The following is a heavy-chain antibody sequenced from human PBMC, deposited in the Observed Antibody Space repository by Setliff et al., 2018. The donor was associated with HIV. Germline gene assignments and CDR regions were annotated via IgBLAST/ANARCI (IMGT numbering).Heavy chain of an antibody. Sequence: SETLSLTCTVSGGSISSSSYYWVWIRQPPGKGLEWIGSIYYSGSSGSTYYNPSLKSRVTISVDTSKNQFSLKVSSVTAADTAVYYCVRAGDYVWGSYRLDYWGQGTLVTVSS. CDR3: VRAGDYVWGSYRLDY. CDR2: IYYSGSSGST. V-gene: IGHV4-39*07. J-gene: IGHJ4*02. CDR1: GGSISSSSYY. D-gene: IGHD3-16*02.